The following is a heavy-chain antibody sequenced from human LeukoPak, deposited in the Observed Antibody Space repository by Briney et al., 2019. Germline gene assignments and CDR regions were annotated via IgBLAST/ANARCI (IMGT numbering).Heavy chain of an antibody. CDR2: ISGSGDNT. D-gene: IGHD6-13*01. CDR1: GFTFSSYA. CDR3: AKVSWANYFDY. V-gene: IGHV3-23*01. Sequence: GGSLKLSCAVSGFTFSSYAMSWVRQAPGKGLEWVSTISGSGDNTYSADSVRGRFTISRDNSKNTLYLQMNSLRAEDTAIYYCAKVSWANYFDYWGQGTLVTVSS. J-gene: IGHJ4*02.